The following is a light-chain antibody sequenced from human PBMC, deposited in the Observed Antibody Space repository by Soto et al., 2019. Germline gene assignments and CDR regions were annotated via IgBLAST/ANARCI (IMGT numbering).Light chain of an antibody. CDR2: SAS. V-gene: IGKV1-39*01. CDR3: QQSYNGQFN. Sequence: DIQMTQSPSSLSASVGDRVTVTCRAGQSISRYLNWYQQRPGKAPKLLIYSASTLQTGVPSRFSGSGSATDFTLTMSSLQPEDFETYYCQQSYNGQFNFGPGTKADIX. J-gene: IGKJ3*01. CDR1: QSISRY.